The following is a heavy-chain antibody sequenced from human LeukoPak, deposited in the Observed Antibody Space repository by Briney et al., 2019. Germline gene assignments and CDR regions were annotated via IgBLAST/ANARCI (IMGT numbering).Heavy chain of an antibody. Sequence: GGSLRLSCAASGFTFSNYGMHWVRQAPGKGLQWVAVISYDGSNKYYADSVKGRFTISRDNSKNTLYLQMNSLRAEDTAVYYCARDLGATVTPYYFDYWGQGTLVTVSS. CDR2: ISYDGSNK. CDR3: ARDLGATVTPYYFDY. CDR1: GFTFSNYG. J-gene: IGHJ4*02. V-gene: IGHV3-30*03. D-gene: IGHD4-17*01.